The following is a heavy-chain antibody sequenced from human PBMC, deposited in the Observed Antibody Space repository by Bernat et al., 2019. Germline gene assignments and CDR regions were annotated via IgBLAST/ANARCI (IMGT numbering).Heavy chain of an antibody. CDR3: ARGGFLLRYFDWILSSYYGMDV. Sequence: QVQLVQSGAEVKKPGASVKVSCKASGYTFTSYGISWVRQAPGQGLEWMGWISAYNGNTNYAQKLQGRVTMTTDTSTSTAYMELRSLRSDDTAVYYCARGGFLLRYFDWILSSYYGMDVWGQGTTVTVSS. V-gene: IGHV1-18*01. CDR1: GYTFTSYG. CDR2: ISAYNGNT. D-gene: IGHD3-9*01. J-gene: IGHJ6*02.